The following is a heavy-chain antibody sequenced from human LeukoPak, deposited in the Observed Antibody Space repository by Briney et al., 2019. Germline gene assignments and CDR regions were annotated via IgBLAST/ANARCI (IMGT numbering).Heavy chain of an antibody. V-gene: IGHV4-34*01. CDR2: INHSGST. CDR1: GGSFSGYY. J-gene: IGHJ4*02. CDR3: ARGRYGSGSYYEDYFDY. Sequence: SETLSLTCAVYGGSFSGYYWSWIRQPPGKGLEWIGEINHSGSTNYNPSLKSRVTISVDTSKNQFSLKLSSVTAADTAVYYCARGRYGSGSYYEDYFDYWGQGTLVTVSS. D-gene: IGHD3-10*01.